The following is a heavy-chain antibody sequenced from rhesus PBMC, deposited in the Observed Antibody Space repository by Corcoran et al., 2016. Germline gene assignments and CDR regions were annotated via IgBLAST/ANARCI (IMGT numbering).Heavy chain of an antibody. V-gene: IGHV5-20*01. J-gene: IGHJ4*01. Sequence: EVQLVQSGAEVKRPGESLKISCKTSGYSFTSYWISWVRQMPGKGLEWVGALDPSDSDTRYNPSFQGQVTISVDKSISTAYLQWSRLKASDTATYYCARHYNIWTGYSDYWGQGVLVTVSS. D-gene: IGHD3-3*01. CDR3: ARHYNIWTGYSDY. CDR2: LDPSDSDT. CDR1: GYSFTSYW.